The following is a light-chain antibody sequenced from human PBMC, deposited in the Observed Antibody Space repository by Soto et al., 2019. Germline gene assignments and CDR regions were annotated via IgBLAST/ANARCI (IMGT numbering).Light chain of an antibody. J-gene: IGKJ1*01. CDR2: DAS. V-gene: IGKV3-20*01. CDR1: QSLRTD. CDR3: QQYGGSPRT. Sequence: EIVMTQSPATLSVSPGERATLSCRASQSLRTDLAWYQQKRGQAPRLLIHDASSRATGIPDRFSGSGSGTDFTLTISRLEPEDFAVYYCQQYGGSPRTFGQGTKVDIK.